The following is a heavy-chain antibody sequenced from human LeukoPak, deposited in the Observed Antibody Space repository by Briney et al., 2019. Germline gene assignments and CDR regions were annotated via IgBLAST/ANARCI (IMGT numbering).Heavy chain of an antibody. Sequence: GESLKISCKISGYKLTNNWIGWVRQVPGKVLEWMGLIYPGYSDAKYSPSFQGQVTLSVDASISTYYLQLSGLRASDTAIYYCVRFALTSSLDHWGQGTLVTVSS. CDR1: GYKLTNNW. J-gene: IGHJ5*02. CDR2: IYPGYSDA. D-gene: IGHD1-14*01. CDR3: VRFALTSSLDH. V-gene: IGHV5-51*01.